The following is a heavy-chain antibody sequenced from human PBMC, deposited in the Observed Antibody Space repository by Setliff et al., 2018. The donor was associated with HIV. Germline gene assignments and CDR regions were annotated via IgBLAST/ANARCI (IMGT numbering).Heavy chain of an antibody. CDR2: INHSGST. Sequence: SETLSLTCAVSGYSISTAYYWGWIRQPPGKGLEWIGEINHSGSTNYNPSLKSRVTISVDTSKNQLSLKLSSVTAADTAVYYCAREIYGGNSRPFDYWGQGTLVTVSS. V-gene: IGHV4-38-2*02. D-gene: IGHD4-17*01. J-gene: IGHJ4*02. CDR1: GYSISTAYY. CDR3: AREIYGGNSRPFDY.